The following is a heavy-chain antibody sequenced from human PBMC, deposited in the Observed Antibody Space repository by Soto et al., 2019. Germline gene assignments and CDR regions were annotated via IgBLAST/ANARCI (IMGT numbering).Heavy chain of an antibody. CDR1: GGSFSTYC. CDR2: INYSGST. V-gene: IGHV4-34*01. CDR3: ARGRPRNKSWFDP. J-gene: IGHJ5*02. Sequence: PSETLSLTCAVYGGSFSTYCWRWIRQPPGKGLEWIGEINYSGSTNYNPSLKSRVTISLDTSKNQFSLNRRSVTAADTAVYYCARGRPRNKSWFDPWGQGTQVTVSS.